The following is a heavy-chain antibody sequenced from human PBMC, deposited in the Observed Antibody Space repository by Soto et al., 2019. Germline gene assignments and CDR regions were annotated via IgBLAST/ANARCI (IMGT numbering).Heavy chain of an antibody. D-gene: IGHD4-17*01. Sequence: LRLSCEVSGLTFSDYYMSWIRQAPGKGLEWISFISTGGNIIYYADSVEGRFTISRDNARNSLFLQMTDLRADDTAMYYCATEDYGDSMSFDDWGQGTLVNVSS. V-gene: IGHV3-11*01. J-gene: IGHJ4*02. CDR3: ATEDYGDSMSFDD. CDR2: ISTGGNII. CDR1: GLTFSDYY.